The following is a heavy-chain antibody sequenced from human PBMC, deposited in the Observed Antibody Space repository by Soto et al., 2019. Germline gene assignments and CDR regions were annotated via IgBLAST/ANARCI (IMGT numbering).Heavy chain of an antibody. CDR3: ARHQAGYCSRPRCYAFDY. Sequence: EVQLVQSGAEVRKPGESLKISCKASGYSFTNYWIGWVRQMPGKGLEWMGIIYPGDSETRYSPSFRGQVTISVDKAISTAYLQWGSLKASDTAMYYCARHQAGYCSRPRCYAFDYWGQGTLVTVSS. D-gene: IGHD2-2*01. CDR1: GYSFTNYW. J-gene: IGHJ4*02. V-gene: IGHV5-51*01. CDR2: IYPGDSET.